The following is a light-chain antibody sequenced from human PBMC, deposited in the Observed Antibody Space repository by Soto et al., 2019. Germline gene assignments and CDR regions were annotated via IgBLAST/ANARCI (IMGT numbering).Light chain of an antibody. CDR1: QILLQSNGYKY. J-gene: IGKJ5*01. V-gene: IGKV2-28*01. Sequence: DIVMTQSPLSMSVTPGESASISCRASQILLQSNGYKYLDWYLQRPGQSPQLLIYLGSNRAHGVPDRFSGSGTGTDGTLKIRSVEADEGGVDYGMQALQTPIPVGQCPRLEIK. CDR3: MQALQTPIP. CDR2: LGS.